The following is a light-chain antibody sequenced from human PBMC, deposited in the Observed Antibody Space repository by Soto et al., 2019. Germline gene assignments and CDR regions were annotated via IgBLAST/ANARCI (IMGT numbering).Light chain of an antibody. J-gene: IGKJ4*02. CDR3: QQPNSYPLT. V-gene: IGKV1-9*01. CDR1: PVISNF. Sequence: DSQLTQSPSFLSASVGDRVTFTCRASPVISNFLAWYQQKPGEAPKRLLYAASTLQSGVPSMFSGSESGTEFYLTISSLQPEDSATSYCQQPNSYPLTFGDGTKVEI. CDR2: AAS.